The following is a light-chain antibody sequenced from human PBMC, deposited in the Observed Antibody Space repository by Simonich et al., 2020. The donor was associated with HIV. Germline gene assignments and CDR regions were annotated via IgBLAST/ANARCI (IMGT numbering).Light chain of an antibody. V-gene: IGKV3-15*01. J-gene: IGKJ1*01. CDR3: QQYNKWPPWT. Sequence: EIVLTQSPATLSLSPGERATLSCRASQSVSSYLAWYQQKPGQAPRLLIHGASTRATGIPARFSGSGSGTEFTLTISSLQSEDFAVYYCQQYNKWPPWTFGQGTKVEI. CDR2: GAS. CDR1: QSVSSY.